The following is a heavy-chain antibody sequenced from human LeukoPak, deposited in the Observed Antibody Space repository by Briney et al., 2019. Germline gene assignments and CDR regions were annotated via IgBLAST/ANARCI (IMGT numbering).Heavy chain of an antibody. D-gene: IGHD3-16*01. V-gene: IGHV3-30*04. J-gene: IGHJ6*03. CDR2: ISYDGSNK. CDR3: ARDPLNGRFYYYYMDV. Sequence: GGSLRLSCAASGFTFSSYAMHWVRQAPGKGLEGVAVISYDGSNKYYADSVKGRFTISRDNSKNTLYLQMNSLRAEDTAVYYCARDPLNGRFYYYYMDVWGKGTTVTVSS. CDR1: GFTFSSYA.